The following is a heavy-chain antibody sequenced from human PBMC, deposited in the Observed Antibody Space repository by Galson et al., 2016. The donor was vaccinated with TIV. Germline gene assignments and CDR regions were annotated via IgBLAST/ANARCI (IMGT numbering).Heavy chain of an antibody. CDR2: FDPEDGET. V-gene: IGHV1-24*01. Sequence: SVKVSCKVSGYTLTELSMHWVRQAPGKGLEWMGGFDPEDGETIYAQKFQGRVAMTEDTSTDTAYMDLSSLRSEDTAVYYCATKDRIWYSFDCWGRGTLVTFSS. CDR3: ATKDRIWYSFDC. D-gene: IGHD2/OR15-2a*01. CDR1: GYTLTELS. J-gene: IGHJ4*02.